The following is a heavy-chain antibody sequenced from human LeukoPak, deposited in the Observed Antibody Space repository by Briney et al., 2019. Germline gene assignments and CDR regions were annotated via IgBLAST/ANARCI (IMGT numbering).Heavy chain of an antibody. Sequence: GGSLRLSCAASGFIVSSNYMSWVRQAPGKGLEWVSVICAGGSTYYADSVKGRFTISRDNSKNTLYLQMNSLRTEDTAVYYCAREATVTGGYFDCWGQGTLVTVSS. CDR2: ICAGGST. CDR1: GFIVSSNY. J-gene: IGHJ4*02. D-gene: IGHD4-17*01. CDR3: AREATVTGGYFDC. V-gene: IGHV3-66*02.